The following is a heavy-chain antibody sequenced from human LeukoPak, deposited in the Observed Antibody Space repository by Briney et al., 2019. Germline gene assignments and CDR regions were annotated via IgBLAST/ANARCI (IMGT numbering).Heavy chain of an antibody. CDR2: ISGSGGST. J-gene: IGHJ4*02. V-gene: IGHV3-23*01. D-gene: IGHD6-13*01. Sequence: PGGSLRLSCAASGFTLSSYAMSWVRQAPGRGLEWVSAISGSGGSTYYADSVKGRFTISRDNSKNTLYLQMNSLRAEDTAVYYCAKDPSPYSSSWSTFDYWGQGTLVTVSS. CDR1: GFTLSSYA. CDR3: AKDPSPYSSSWSTFDY.